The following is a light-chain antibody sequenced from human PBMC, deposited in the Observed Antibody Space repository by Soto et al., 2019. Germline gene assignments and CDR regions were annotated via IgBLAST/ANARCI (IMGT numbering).Light chain of an antibody. CDR2: GAS. Sequence: EIGLSQSPGTLSLSPGERATLSCRASQSVSSNYLAWYQQKPGQAPRLLISGASSRATGIPDRFSGSGSGTDFALTISRLEPEDSAVFYCQQYGTSQWTFGQGTKVDIK. J-gene: IGKJ1*01. CDR1: QSVSSNY. V-gene: IGKV3-20*01. CDR3: QQYGTSQWT.